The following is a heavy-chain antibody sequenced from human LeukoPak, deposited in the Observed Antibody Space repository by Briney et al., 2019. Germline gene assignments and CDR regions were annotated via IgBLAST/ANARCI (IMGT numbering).Heavy chain of an antibody. CDR1: GFTFSSYA. CDR2: ISYDGSNK. Sequence: PGRSLRLSCAASGFTFSSYAMHWVRQAPGKGLEWVALISYDGSNKYYADSVKGRFTISRDNSKNTLYLQMNSLRAEDTAVYYCAKGLSSGYSGSDYWGQGTLVTVSS. D-gene: IGHD3-22*01. CDR3: AKGLSSGYSGSDY. V-gene: IGHV3-30*04. J-gene: IGHJ4*02.